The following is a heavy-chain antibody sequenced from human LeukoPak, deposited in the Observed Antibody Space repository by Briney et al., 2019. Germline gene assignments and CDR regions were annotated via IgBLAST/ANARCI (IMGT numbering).Heavy chain of an antibody. CDR3: VRAPMVRGVITSFDQ. Sequence: GGSLRLSCAASGFTFSDYSFNWVRQAPGKGLEWVSYISSSGSPIYYADSLKGRFTISRDNAKNSLYLQMNSLRAEDTAVYYCVRAPMVRGVITSFDQWGQGTLVTVSS. J-gene: IGHJ4*02. CDR2: ISSSGSPI. CDR1: GFTFSDYS. D-gene: IGHD3-10*01. V-gene: IGHV3-48*01.